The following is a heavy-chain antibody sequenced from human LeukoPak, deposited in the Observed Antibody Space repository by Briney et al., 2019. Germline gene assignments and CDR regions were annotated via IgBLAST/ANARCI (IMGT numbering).Heavy chain of an antibody. V-gene: IGHV3-30*18. D-gene: IGHD2-2*01. CDR2: ISYDGRNK. CDR1: GFTFNNYG. J-gene: IGHJ4*02. CDR3: AKGPLRGTAAAIDY. Sequence: GGSLRLSCAASGFTFNNYGMHWVRQAPGKGLEWVAVISYDGRNKHYPDSVKGRFTISRDISTDTLWLQMDSLRTEDTAVYYCAKGPLRGTAAAIDYWGQGTLVAVSS.